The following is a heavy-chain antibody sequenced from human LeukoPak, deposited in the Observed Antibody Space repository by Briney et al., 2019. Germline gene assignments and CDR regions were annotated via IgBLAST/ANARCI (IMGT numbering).Heavy chain of an antibody. D-gene: IGHD6-19*01. Sequence: PSETLSLTCTVSGDPVSRGSYYWSWIRQPPGKELEWIGYVYHTGSTNYNPSLKSRVTISVDTCKNEFSLKMTSVTAADTAAYYCARGFASGWYSRYDPWGQGTLVTVSS. CDR1: GDPVSRGSYY. J-gene: IGHJ5*02. CDR3: ARGFASGWYSRYDP. CDR2: VYHTGST. V-gene: IGHV4-61*01.